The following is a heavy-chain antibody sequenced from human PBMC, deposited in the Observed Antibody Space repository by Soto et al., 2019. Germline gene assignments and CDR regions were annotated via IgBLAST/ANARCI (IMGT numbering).Heavy chain of an antibody. D-gene: IGHD2-15*01. Sequence: ASVKVSCKASGYTFTSYGISWVRQAPGQGLEWMGWISAYNGNTNYAQKLQGRVTMTTDTSTSTAYMELRSLRSDDTAVYYCARLVAVGRDGHYGMDVWGQGTTVTVSS. CDR1: GYTFTSYG. CDR2: ISAYNGNT. J-gene: IGHJ6*02. CDR3: ARLVAVGRDGHYGMDV. V-gene: IGHV1-18*01.